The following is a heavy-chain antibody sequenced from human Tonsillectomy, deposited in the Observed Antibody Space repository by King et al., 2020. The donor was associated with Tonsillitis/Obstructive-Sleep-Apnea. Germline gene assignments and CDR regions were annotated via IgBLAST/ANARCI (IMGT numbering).Heavy chain of an antibody. V-gene: IGHV3-30*04. J-gene: IGHJ3*02. CDR2: ISYDGSNK. CDR1: GFTFSTYA. CDR3: ARDKDCSSTSCYNAFDI. Sequence: VQLVESGGGVVQPGRSLRLSCAASGFTFSTYAMHWVRQAPGKGLEWVAVISYDGSNKYEADAVKGRFTISRDNSKNTLYLQMNSLRADDTAVYYCARDKDCSSTSCYNAFDIWGQGTMVTVSS. D-gene: IGHD2-2*01.